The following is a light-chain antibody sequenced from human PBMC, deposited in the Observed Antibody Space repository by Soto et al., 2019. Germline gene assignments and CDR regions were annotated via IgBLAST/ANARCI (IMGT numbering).Light chain of an antibody. CDR1: SSDIGGYNY. V-gene: IGLV2-14*03. J-gene: IGLJ1*01. Sequence: QSALTQPASVSGSPGQSITISCTGTSSDIGGYNYVSWYQHHPGKAPQLIIFDVINRPSGVSNRFSGSKSGNTASLTIFGLQADDEADYYCLSYTSSTMYVFGTGTKVTVL. CDR3: LSYTSSTMYV. CDR2: DVI.